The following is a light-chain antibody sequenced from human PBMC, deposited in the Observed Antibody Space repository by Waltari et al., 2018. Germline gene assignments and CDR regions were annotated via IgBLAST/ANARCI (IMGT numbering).Light chain of an antibody. V-gene: IGLV1-40*01. CDR2: GTN. Sequence: QSVLTQPPSVSGAPGQRVTISCTGGSPNIGAGYDVNWYQQLPGTAPKLLIYGTNQRPPGLPDRFSAARSGTSASLAITGLQADYEADYYCQSYDSRLSTYVFGTGTKVTVL. CDR3: QSYDSRLSTYV. J-gene: IGLJ1*01. CDR1: SPNIGAGYD.